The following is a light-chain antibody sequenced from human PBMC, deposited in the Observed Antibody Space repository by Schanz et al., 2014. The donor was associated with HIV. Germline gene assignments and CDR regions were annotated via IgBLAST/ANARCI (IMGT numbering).Light chain of an antibody. V-gene: IGLV1-44*01. J-gene: IGLJ3*02. Sequence: QSVLTQPPSASGTPGQRVTISCSGSSSSIKTNTVNWFQQLPGTAPKLLIYNTYHRPSGVPDRFSGSESGTSASLAISGLQSEDEGDYYCASWDDSLNGWVFGGGTKLTVL. CDR3: ASWDDSLNGWV. CDR2: NTY. CDR1: SSSIKTNT.